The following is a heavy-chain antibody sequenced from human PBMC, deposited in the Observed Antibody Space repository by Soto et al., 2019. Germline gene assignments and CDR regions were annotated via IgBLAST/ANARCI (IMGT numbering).Heavy chain of an antibody. CDR3: VRGQSPDYYGMDV. V-gene: IGHV4-31*03. J-gene: IGHJ6*02. D-gene: IGHD3-10*01. CDR2: IYYSGST. CDR1: GGSISSGGYY. Sequence: PSETLSLTCTVSGGSISSGGYYWNWIRQHPGKGLEWIGYIYYSGSTYYNPSLKSRITISVDTSKNQFSLKLSSVTAADTAVYYFVRGQSPDYYGMDVWGQGTTVTVSS.